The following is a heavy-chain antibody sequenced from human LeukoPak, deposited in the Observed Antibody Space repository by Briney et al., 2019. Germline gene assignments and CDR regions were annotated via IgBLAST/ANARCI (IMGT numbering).Heavy chain of an antibody. Sequence: RSLRLSCAASGFTYSSYAMHWVRQAPGKGLEWVAVISYDGSNKYYADSVKGRFTISRDNSKNTLYLQMNSLRAEDTAVYYCARDPKGYCSSTSCYHDAFDIWGQGTMVTVSS. CDR3: ARDPKGYCSSTSCYHDAFDI. CDR2: ISYDGSNK. V-gene: IGHV3-30*01. D-gene: IGHD2-2*01. CDR1: GFTYSSYA. J-gene: IGHJ3*02.